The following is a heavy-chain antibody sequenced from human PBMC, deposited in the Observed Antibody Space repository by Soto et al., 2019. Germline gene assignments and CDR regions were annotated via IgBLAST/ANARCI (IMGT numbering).Heavy chain of an antibody. V-gene: IGHV4-39*01. CDR3: ARFSGNAFDI. CDR2: VYYNGDT. Sequence: SETLSLTCSVSGGSISSSSYNWDWIRQPPGKGLEWIGTVYYNGDTDYNPSLKSRATISVDASDYQFSLKLSSVTAADTSIYYCARFSGNAFDIWGHGTMVTVSS. J-gene: IGHJ3*02. CDR1: GGSISSSSYN.